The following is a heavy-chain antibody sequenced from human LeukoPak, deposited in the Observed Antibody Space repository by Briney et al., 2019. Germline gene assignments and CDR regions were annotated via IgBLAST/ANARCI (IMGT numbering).Heavy chain of an antibody. CDR3: ARDPSSGWPHYFDY. J-gene: IGHJ4*02. V-gene: IGHV1-2*02. Sequence: ASVKVSCKASGYTFTGYYMHWVRQAPGQGLEWMGWINPNSGGTNYAQKFQGRVTMTRDTSISTAYMELSRLRSDDTAVYYCARDPSSGWPHYFDYWGQGTLVTVSS. CDR1: GYTFTGYY. CDR2: INPNSGGT. D-gene: IGHD6-19*01.